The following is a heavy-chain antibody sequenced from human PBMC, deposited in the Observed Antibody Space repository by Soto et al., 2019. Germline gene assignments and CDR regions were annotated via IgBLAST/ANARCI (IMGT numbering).Heavy chain of an antibody. Sequence: EVQLVQSGVEVKKPGESLKISCKGSGYSFINHWIGWVRQMPGKGLEWIGIIYPSDSDIRYSPSFQGQVTISADKSISAAYLEWSSLKASDTAMYYCARQDSDCDNDGCYSNAFDIWGQGTQVTVSS. CDR2: IYPSDSDI. D-gene: IGHD2-15*01. CDR3: ARQDSDCDNDGCYSNAFDI. V-gene: IGHV5-51*03. J-gene: IGHJ3*02. CDR1: GYSFINHW.